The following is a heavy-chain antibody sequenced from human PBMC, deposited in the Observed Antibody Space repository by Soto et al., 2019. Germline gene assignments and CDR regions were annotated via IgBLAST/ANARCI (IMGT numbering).Heavy chain of an antibody. J-gene: IGHJ5*02. V-gene: IGHV1-2*02. CDR3: AKSYDASGQPSHYLDP. CDR2: INPKSGGI. Sequence: QVQLVQSGAEVMKPGASVRVSCKASGYTFTGYYIHWVRQAPGQGLEWMGWINPKSGGINYAQRFQGMVTMTRVTSISTAYLDLNMLRSDDTATYYCAKSYDASGQPSHYLDPWGQGTPVTVSS. D-gene: IGHD3-22*01. CDR1: GYTFTGYY.